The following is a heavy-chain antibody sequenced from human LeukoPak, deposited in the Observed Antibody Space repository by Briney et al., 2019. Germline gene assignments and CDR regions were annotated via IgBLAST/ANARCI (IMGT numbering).Heavy chain of an antibody. Sequence: ASVKVSCKASDNTFTNYYMHWLRQAPGQGLEWLGIINPNGDRTNYAQTFEGRVTMTRDTSTTTVYMELSSLRSEDTAVYYCARESRGGSCYEWGQRTLVTVSS. V-gene: IGHV1-46*01. CDR3: ARESRGGSCYE. CDR1: DNTFTNYY. CDR2: INPNGDRT. J-gene: IGHJ4*02. D-gene: IGHD2-15*01.